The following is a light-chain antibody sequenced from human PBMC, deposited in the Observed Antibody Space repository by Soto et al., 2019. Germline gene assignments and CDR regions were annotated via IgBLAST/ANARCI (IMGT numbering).Light chain of an antibody. V-gene: IGKV1-6*01. CDR1: QGIRND. CDR2: AAS. J-gene: IGKJ4*01. CDR3: LQDYIYPLS. Sequence: AIQMTQSPSSLSASVGDRVPITCRASQGIRNDLGWYQQKPGKAPTLLIYAASSLQSGVPSRFSGSGSGTDFTLTISSLQPEDFATYYCLQDYIYPLSFGGGTKVDIK.